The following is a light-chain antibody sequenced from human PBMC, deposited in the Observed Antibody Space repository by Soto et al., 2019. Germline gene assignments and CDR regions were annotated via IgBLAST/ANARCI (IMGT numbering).Light chain of an antibody. CDR2: DVS. J-gene: IGKJ1*01. CDR3: QQLNNYPRT. Sequence: DIQMTQSPSTLSASVGDRVTITCRASQSIGRWLAWYQQKPGKAPRLLIRDVSTLQSGVPSRFSGSGSGTEFTLTISSLQPDDFATYYCQQLNNYPRTFGQGTKVDIK. V-gene: IGKV1-5*01. CDR1: QSIGRW.